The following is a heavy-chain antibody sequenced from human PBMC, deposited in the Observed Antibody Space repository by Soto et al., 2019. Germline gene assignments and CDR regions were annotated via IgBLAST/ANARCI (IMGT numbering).Heavy chain of an antibody. J-gene: IGHJ5*02. V-gene: IGHV4-4*02. CDR1: SGSISSSNW. Sequence: QVQLQESGPGLVKPSGTLSLTCAVSSGSISSSNWWSWVRQPPGKGREWIGEIYHSGSTNYNPPLKSRANISVYKFKNQISLKLSSVTAADTAVYYCARGQRQLVSGAWSDPRGQGTMVTVSP. CDR3: ARGQRQLVSGAWSDP. D-gene: IGHD6-13*01. CDR2: IYHSGST.